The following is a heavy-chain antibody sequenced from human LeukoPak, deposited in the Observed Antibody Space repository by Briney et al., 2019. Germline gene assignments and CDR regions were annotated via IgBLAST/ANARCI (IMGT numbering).Heavy chain of an antibody. J-gene: IGHJ3*02. V-gene: IGHV4-30-4*08. CDR3: AKNDGFGDLEGAFDI. D-gene: IGHD3-10*01. CDR2: IYHSGSS. Sequence: SETLSLTCTVSGGSISSDDYYWNWIRQPPGKGLEWIGYIYHSGSSYYNPSLKSRVTVSVDTSKNQFSLKLTSVTAADTAVYFCAKNDGFGDLEGAFDIWGQGAMVTVSS. CDR1: GGSISSDDYY.